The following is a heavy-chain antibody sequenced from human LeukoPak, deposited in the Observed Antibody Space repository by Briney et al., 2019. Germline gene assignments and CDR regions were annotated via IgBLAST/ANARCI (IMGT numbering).Heavy chain of an antibody. Sequence: GGSLRLSCAASGFTFSSYAMSWVRQAPGKGLEWVSVISGSGGSTYYADSVKGWFTISRDNSKNTLYLQMNSLRAEDTAVYYCAKDGSVLLWFGESDAFDIWGQGTMVTVSS. CDR1: GFTFSSYA. J-gene: IGHJ3*02. D-gene: IGHD3-10*01. CDR2: ISGSGGST. CDR3: AKDGSVLLWFGESDAFDI. V-gene: IGHV3-23*01.